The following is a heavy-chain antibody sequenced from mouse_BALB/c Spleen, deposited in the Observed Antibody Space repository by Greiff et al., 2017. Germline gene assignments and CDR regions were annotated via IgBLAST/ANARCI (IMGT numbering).Heavy chain of an antibody. CDR3: TREKGYYVDYYAMDY. CDR1: GFTFSNYW. CDR2: IRLKSNNYAT. D-gene: IGHD2-3*01. Sequence: EVMLVESGGGLVQPGGSMKLSCVASGFTFSNYWMNWVRQSPEKGLEWVAEIRLKSNNYATHYAESVKGRFTISRDDSKSSVYLQMNNLRAEDTGIYYCTREKGYYVDYYAMDYWGQGTSVTVSS. J-gene: IGHJ4*01. V-gene: IGHV6-6*02.